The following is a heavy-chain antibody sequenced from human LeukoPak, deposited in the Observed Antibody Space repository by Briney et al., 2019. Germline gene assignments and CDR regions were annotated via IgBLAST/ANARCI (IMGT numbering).Heavy chain of an antibody. V-gene: IGHV1-69*02. J-gene: IGHJ4*02. CDR2: IIPIIQIT. CDR3: AWHPSSGEFYFDS. CDR1: GGTFSSYS. Sequence: ASVKVSCKASGGTFSSYSLSWVRQAPGQGLEWMGRIIPIIQITNYAQKFQGRVTITADKSTTTAYLELSSLRSEGTAVYYCAWHPSSGEFYFDSWGQGTLVTVSS. D-gene: IGHD3-22*01.